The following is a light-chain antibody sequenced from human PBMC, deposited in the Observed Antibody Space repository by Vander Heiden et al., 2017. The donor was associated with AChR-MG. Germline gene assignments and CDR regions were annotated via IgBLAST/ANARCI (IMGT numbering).Light chain of an antibody. V-gene: IGKV1-8*01. J-gene: IGKJ4*01. CDR2: AAS. Sequence: AIRMTQSPSSISASTGDSVTITCRASQGIATSLAWYQQKPGKATNLLIYAASALQTGVPSRFSDSGFGTGFTLTINSLQSEDFATYFCHGDYNYPLTFGGGTKVEI. CDR3: HGDYNYPLT. CDR1: QGIATS.